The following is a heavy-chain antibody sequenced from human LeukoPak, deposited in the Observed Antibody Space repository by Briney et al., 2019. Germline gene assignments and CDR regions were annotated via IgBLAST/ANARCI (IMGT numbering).Heavy chain of an antibody. CDR2: IYSGGST. D-gene: IGHD3-10*01. Sequence: GGSLRLSCAASGFTVSSNYMGWVRQAPGKGLEWVSVIYSGGSTYYADSVKGRFTISRDNSKNTLYLQMNSLRAEDAAVYYCASSSLVRGVIIDFDYWGQGTLVTVSS. CDR1: GFTVSSNY. J-gene: IGHJ4*02. V-gene: IGHV3-66*01. CDR3: ASSSLVRGVIIDFDY.